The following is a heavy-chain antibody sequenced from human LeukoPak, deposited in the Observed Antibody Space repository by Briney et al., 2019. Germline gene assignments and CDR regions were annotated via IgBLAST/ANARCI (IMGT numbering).Heavy chain of an antibody. CDR2: ISSDSGAR. CDR3: ARATQPGFDP. Sequence: GGSLRLSCGASGLTFSSYSMNWIRQAPGKGLEWVSYISSDSGARYYADSVKGRFTISRDNAKNSLYLQMNSLRAEDTAVYYCARATQPGFDPWGQGTLVTVSS. CDR1: GLTFSSYS. J-gene: IGHJ5*02. D-gene: IGHD2-15*01. V-gene: IGHV3-48*01.